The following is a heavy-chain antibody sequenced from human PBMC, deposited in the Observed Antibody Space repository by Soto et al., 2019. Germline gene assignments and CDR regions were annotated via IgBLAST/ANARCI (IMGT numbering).Heavy chain of an antibody. CDR3: ANKVNSGPGSQYFDY. CDR1: GFTFSSYS. CDR2: FRTSGDGGTT. V-gene: IGHV3-23*01. D-gene: IGHD3-10*01. J-gene: IGHJ4*02. Sequence: EVQLLESGGGLVQPGGSLRLSCAASGFTFSSYSMSWVRQAPGKGLEWVLGFRTSGDGGTTYYADSVKGRFTISRDNSKNMLFLHMNSLRAEDTAISYCANKVNSGPGSQYFDYWGQGTLVTVSS.